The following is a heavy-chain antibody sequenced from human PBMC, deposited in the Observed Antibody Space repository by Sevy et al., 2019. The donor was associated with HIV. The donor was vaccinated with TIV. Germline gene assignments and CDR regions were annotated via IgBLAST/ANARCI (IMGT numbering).Heavy chain of an antibody. CDR1: GFAFSEFW. J-gene: IGHJ4*02. CDR2: IRQDGSVK. D-gene: IGHD5-12*01. V-gene: IGHV3-7*01. CDR3: ARQRGWICSHDVCSPYYSDS. Sequence: GGSLRLSCAASGFAFSEFWMTWVRQAPGKGLEWVANIRQDGSVKYYVDSVKGRFTISRDNAKNSLYLQMSSLTVEDTAVYYCARQRGWICSHDVCSPYYSDSWGQGTLVTVSS.